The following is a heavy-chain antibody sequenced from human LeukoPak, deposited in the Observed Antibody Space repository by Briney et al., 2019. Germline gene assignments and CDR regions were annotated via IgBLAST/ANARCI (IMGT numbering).Heavy chain of an antibody. CDR3: AKEEMNRGYSSSWYYTDV. J-gene: IGHJ6*03. CDR1: GFTFSSYA. V-gene: IGHV3-33*06. Sequence: GGSLRLSCAASGFTFSSYAMSWVRQAPGKGLEWVAVIWYDGSKKYYGDSVKGRFTISRDNSKNTLYLQMDSLRGDDTAVYYCAKEEMNRGYSSSWYYTDVWGKGTTVTVSS. D-gene: IGHD6-13*01. CDR2: IWYDGSKK.